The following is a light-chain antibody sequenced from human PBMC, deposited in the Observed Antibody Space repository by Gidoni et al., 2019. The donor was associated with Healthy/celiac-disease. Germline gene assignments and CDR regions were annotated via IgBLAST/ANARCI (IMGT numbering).Light chain of an antibody. CDR2: DAS. Sequence: IQLTNSPSSLSASLGDRFTITCRASQGISSALAWYQQKPGQAPKLLIYDASSLESGVPSRFSGSGSGTDFTLTISSLQPEDFAIYYCQQFNSYPQITFGAGTKVDIK. J-gene: IGKJ3*01. CDR3: QQFNSYPQIT. CDR1: QGISSA. V-gene: IGKV1-13*02.